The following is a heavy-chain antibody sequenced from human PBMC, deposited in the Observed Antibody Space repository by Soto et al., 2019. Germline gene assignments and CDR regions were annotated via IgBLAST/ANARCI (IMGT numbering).Heavy chain of an antibody. V-gene: IGHV3-23*01. CDR3: ARGGFVRLCYFDL. Sequence: EVQLLESGGGLAQPGGSLRLSCEASGFTFSTYVMNWVRQAPGQGLEWVSSISATGGSTYYADSVKGRFTISRDNSKNTLYLQMNSLRAEDTAVYYCARGGFVRLCYFDLWGRGALVTVSS. CDR2: ISATGGST. CDR1: GFTFSTYV. J-gene: IGHJ2*01. D-gene: IGHD3-10*01.